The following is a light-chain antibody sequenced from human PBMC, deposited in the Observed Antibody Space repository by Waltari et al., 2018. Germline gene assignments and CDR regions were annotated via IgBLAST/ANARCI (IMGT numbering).Light chain of an antibody. CDR3: QHYNNWPRT. V-gene: IGKV3-15*01. CDR1: QSVINN. Sequence: EVVMTQSPATLSVSPGERASLSCRASQSVINNLAWYQQKPGQAPRLLIYGASARATGIPARFSGSGSGTEFTLTISSLQSEDFAVYYCQHYNNWPRTFGGGTKVEI. CDR2: GAS. J-gene: IGKJ4*01.